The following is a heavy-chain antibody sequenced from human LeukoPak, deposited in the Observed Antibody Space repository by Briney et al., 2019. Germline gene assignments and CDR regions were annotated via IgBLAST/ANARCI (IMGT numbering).Heavy chain of an antibody. CDR3: TGGPPWGLLHY. V-gene: IGHV1-24*01. CDR2: FDPERGEP. J-gene: IGHJ4*02. CDR1: GYTLSELS. D-gene: IGHD7-27*01. Sequence: GDSVTVSCKVSGYTLSELSMHWVRQAPGQGLEWLGGFDPERGEPIYAQKFQGRVTMTEDTSTDTAYMELSSLRSEDTAVYYCTGGPPWGLLHYWGQGPLVTVSS.